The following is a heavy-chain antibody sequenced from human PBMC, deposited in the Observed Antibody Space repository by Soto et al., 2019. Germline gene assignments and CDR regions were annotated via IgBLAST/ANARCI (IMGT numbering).Heavy chain of an antibody. CDR1: GGSISSGDYY. V-gene: IGHV4-30-4*01. Sequence: NPSETLSLTCTVSGGSISSGDYYWSWIRQPPGKGLEWIGYNYYSGSTYYNPSLKSQVTISIDTSKNQFSLKLSSVTAADTAVYYCARERVPAYIHHTWFDPWGQGTLVIVSS. CDR2: NYYSGST. J-gene: IGHJ5*02. CDR3: ARERVPAYIHHTWFDP. D-gene: IGHD2-2*02.